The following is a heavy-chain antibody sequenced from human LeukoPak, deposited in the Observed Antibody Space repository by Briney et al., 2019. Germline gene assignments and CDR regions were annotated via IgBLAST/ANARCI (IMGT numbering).Heavy chain of an antibody. CDR1: GYTFTGYY. CDR2: INPNSGGT. D-gene: IGHD3-22*01. CDR3: APGDYDSSGYYPFDY. Sequence: GASVKVSCKASGYTFTGYYLHWVRQAPGQGLEWMGWINPNSGGTNYAQKFQGRVTMTRDTYISTAYMELSRLRSDDTAVYYCAPGDYDSSGYYPFDYWVQPSLVAHCS. V-gene: IGHV1-2*02. J-gene: IGHJ4*02.